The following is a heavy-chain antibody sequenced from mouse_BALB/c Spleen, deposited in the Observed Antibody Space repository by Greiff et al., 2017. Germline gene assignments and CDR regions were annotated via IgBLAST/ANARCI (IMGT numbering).Heavy chain of an antibody. CDR1: GYTFTSYW. CDR2: INPSTGYT. D-gene: IGHD1-1*01. V-gene: IGHV1-7*01. CDR3: ARDGSSPWFAY. Sequence: VQLQQSGAELAKPGASVKMSCKASGYTFTSYWMHWVKQRPGQGLEWIGYINPSTGYTEYNQKFKDKATLTADKSSSTAYMQLSSLTSEDSAVYYCARDGSSPWFAYWGQGTLVTVSA. J-gene: IGHJ3*01.